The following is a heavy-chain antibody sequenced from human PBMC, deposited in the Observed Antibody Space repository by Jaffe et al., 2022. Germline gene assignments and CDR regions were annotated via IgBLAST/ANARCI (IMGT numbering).Heavy chain of an antibody. V-gene: IGHV7-4-1*02. Sequence: QVQLVQSGSELKKPGASVKVSCKASGYTFTSYAMNWVRQAPGQGLEWMGWINTNTGNPTYAQGFTGRFVFSLDTSVSTAYLQISSLKAEDTAVYYCARDPFYDFWSGYYSDYFDYWGQGTLVTVSS. CDR3: ARDPFYDFWSGYYSDYFDY. J-gene: IGHJ4*02. D-gene: IGHD3-3*01. CDR2: INTNTGNP. CDR1: GYTFTSYA.